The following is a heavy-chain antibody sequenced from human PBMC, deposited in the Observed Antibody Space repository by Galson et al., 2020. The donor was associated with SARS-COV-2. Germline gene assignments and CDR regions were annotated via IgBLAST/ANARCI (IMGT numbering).Heavy chain of an antibody. Sequence: GGSLRLSCAASGFTFSSYMMNWVRQAPGKGLEWVSSISGGSSYIYNADSVKGRFTISRDNAKSSLYLQMNSLRAEDTAVYYCARSVAKKMAEEEDVYYYYGMDVWGQGTTVTVSS. V-gene: IGHV3-21*01. D-gene: IGHD6-19*01. CDR2: ISGGSSYI. CDR3: ARSVAKKMAEEEDVYYYYGMDV. J-gene: IGHJ6*02. CDR1: GFTFSSYM.